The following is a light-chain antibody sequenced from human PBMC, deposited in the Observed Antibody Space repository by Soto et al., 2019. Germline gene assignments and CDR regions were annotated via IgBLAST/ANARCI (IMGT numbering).Light chain of an antibody. CDR2: DND. CDR1: SSNIGNNY. CDR3: GTWDSNLRGAYV. Sequence: QSALTQPPSVSAAPGQKVTISCSGSSSNIGNNYVSWYQQAPGAAPKLLIYDNDKRPSEIPDRFTGSKSGTSATLDITGLQTGDEADYLCGTWDSNLRGAYVFGTGTKVTVL. V-gene: IGLV1-51*01. J-gene: IGLJ1*01.